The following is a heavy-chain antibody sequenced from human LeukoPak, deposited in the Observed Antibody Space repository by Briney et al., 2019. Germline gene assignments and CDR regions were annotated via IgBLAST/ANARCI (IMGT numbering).Heavy chain of an antibody. CDR2: IYHSGST. V-gene: IGHV4-38-2*02. CDR1: GYSICSGYY. J-gene: IGHJ4*02. CDR3: ARVGGYDYYRRYYFDY. Sequence: SETLSLTCTVSGYSICSGYYWGWIRQPPGKGLEWIGSIYHSGSTYYNPSLKSRVTISVDTSKNQFSLKLSSVTAADTAVYYCARVGGYDYYRRYYFDYWGQGTLVTVSS. D-gene: IGHD5-12*01.